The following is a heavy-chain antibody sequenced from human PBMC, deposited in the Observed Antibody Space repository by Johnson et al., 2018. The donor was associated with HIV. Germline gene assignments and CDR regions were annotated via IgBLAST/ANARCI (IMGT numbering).Heavy chain of an antibody. V-gene: IGHV3-15*01. D-gene: IGHD2-15*01. CDR2: IKSRTDGGTT. CDR1: GFTFSNAW. Sequence: MQLVDSGGGLVKPGGSLRLSCVASGFTFSNAWMSWVRQAPGKGLEWVGRIKSRTDGGTTDSAARVKGRFTISRDDSKNTVYLQMNSLKTEDTAVYYCTTDDVVPPAFDIWGQGTMVTVSS. CDR3: TTDDVVPPAFDI. J-gene: IGHJ3*02.